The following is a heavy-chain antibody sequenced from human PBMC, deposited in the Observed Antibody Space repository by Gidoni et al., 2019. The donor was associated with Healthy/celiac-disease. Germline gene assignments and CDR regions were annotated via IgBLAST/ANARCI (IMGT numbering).Heavy chain of an antibody. V-gene: IGHV3-21*01. Sequence: EVQLVESGGGLVKPGGSLRLSCAASGFTFRSYSMNWVRQAPGKGLEWVSSISRSSSYIYYADSVKGRFTISRDNAKNSLYLQMNSLRAEDTAVYYCARAGSGYVSYNWFDPWGQGTLVTVSS. CDR2: ISRSSSYI. J-gene: IGHJ5*02. CDR3: ARAGSGYVSYNWFDP. CDR1: GFTFRSYS. D-gene: IGHD5-12*01.